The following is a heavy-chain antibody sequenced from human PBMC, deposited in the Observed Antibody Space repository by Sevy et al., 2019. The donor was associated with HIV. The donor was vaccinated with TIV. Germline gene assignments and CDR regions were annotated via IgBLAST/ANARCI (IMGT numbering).Heavy chain of an antibody. CDR1: GFDFRTYP. D-gene: IGHD4-17*01. CDR2: VSAENSGT. J-gene: IGHJ4*01. V-gene: IGHV3-48*04. Sequence: GGSLRLSCVASGFDFRTYPMNWVRRAPGKGLEWISNVSAENSGTNYADSVKGRFTVSRDNAQNSLYLQMNSLRVEDSAVYYCVRDYAVAFDHWGHGVLVTVSS. CDR3: VRDYAVAFDH.